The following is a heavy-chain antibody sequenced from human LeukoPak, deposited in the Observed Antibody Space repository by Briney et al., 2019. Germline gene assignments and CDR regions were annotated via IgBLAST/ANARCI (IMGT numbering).Heavy chain of an antibody. J-gene: IGHJ4*02. CDR2: IYTSGST. CDR1: GGSISSGSYY. Sequence: PSETLSLTCTVSGGSISSGSYYWSWIRQPAGKGLEWIGRIYTSGSTNYNPSLKSRVTISVDTSKNQFSLKLSSVTAADTAVYYCARSRPYYYGSGKNNYFDYWGQGTLVTVSS. V-gene: IGHV4-61*02. D-gene: IGHD3-10*01. CDR3: ARSRPYYYGSGKNNYFDY.